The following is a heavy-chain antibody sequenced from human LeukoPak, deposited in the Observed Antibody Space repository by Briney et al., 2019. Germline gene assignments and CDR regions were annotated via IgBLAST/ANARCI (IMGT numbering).Heavy chain of an antibody. Sequence: PGGSLRLSCASSGFSFKTYTMNWVRQAPGKGLEWVSSVSGNAGRTYYADSVKGRFTISRDNSKNTLSLQMNSLRADDTAVYYCARDGEPRYWGSGYYYGMDVWGQGTTVTVSS. V-gene: IGHV3-23*01. J-gene: IGHJ6*02. D-gene: IGHD3-10*01. CDR3: ARDGEPRYWGSGYYYGMDV. CDR1: GFSFKTYT. CDR2: VSGNAGRT.